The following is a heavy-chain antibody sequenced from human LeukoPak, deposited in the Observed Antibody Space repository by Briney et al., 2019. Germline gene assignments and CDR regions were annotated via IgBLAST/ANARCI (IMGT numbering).Heavy chain of an antibody. Sequence: SETLSLTCTVSGGPISSYYWRWIRQPPAKALEWNGYIYYSGSTNYNPSLKSRVTISVDTSKNQFSLKLSSVTAADTAVYYCAREKVDAFDIWGQGTMVTVSS. CDR3: AREKVDAFDI. J-gene: IGHJ3*02. V-gene: IGHV4-59*01. CDR2: IYYSGST. CDR1: GGPISSYY.